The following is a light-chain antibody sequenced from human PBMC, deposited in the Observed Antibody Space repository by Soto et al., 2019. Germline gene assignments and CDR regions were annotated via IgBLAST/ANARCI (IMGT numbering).Light chain of an antibody. Sequence: QSVLTQPPSVSGAPGQRVTISCTGGSSNIGAGYDVHWYQQLPGTAPKLLIYGNRNRPSGVPGRFSGSKSGTSASLAITGLQAEDEADYYCQSYDSSLSGREVFGGGTKVTVL. J-gene: IGLJ2*01. CDR3: QSYDSSLSGREV. V-gene: IGLV1-40*01. CDR1: SSNIGAGYD. CDR2: GNR.